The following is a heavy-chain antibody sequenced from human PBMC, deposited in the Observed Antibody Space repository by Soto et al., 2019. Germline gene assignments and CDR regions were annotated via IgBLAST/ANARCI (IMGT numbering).Heavy chain of an antibody. V-gene: IGHV1-18*01. J-gene: IGHJ4*02. Sequence: QVQLVQSGAEVKKPGASVKVSCKASGYTFTGYGISWVRQAPGQGLEWMGWINPYNGNTKYAQKLQGRVTMTTDTSTSTAYMELRSLRSDDPAVYYCARDDAVGLFDYWGQGTLVTVSS. D-gene: IGHD1-26*01. CDR2: INPYNGNT. CDR3: ARDDAVGLFDY. CDR1: GYTFTGYG.